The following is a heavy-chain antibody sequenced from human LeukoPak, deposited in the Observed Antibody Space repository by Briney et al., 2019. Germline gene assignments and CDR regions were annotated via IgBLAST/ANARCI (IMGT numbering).Heavy chain of an antibody. CDR1: GGTFSSYA. D-gene: IGHD3-10*01. J-gene: IGHJ5*02. CDR3: ARGGYYGSGSYYRRAYNWFDP. CDR2: IIPIFGTA. V-gene: IGHV1-69*05. Sequence: ASVKVSCKASGGTFSSYAISWVRQAPGQGLEWMGRIIPIFGTANYAQKFQGRVTITTDEPTSTAYMELSSLRSEDTAVYYCARGGYYGSGSYYRRAYNWFDPWGQGTLVTVSS.